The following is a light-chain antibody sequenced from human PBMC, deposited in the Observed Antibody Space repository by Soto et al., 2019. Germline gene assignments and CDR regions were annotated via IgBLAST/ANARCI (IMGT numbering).Light chain of an antibody. CDR3: SSYTTSTILYV. CDR1: SSDVGAYNY. Sequence: QSALTQPASVSGSPGQSITISCTGTSSDVGAYNYVSWYQQHQGKAPKLIIYEVTNRPSGISNRFSGSKSGNTASLTISGLQAEDEADFYCSSYTTSTILYVFGTGTKLPVL. V-gene: IGLV2-14*01. J-gene: IGLJ1*01. CDR2: EVT.